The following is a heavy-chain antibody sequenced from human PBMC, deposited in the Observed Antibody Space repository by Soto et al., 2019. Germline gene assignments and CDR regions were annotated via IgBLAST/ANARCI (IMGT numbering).Heavy chain of an antibody. CDR2: IYYSGRT. J-gene: IGHJ6*02. CDR1: SGSINSSSYY. D-gene: IGHD3-10*01. V-gene: IGHV4-39*01. Sequence: SETLSLTCTFSSGSINSSSYYWGWIRQPPGKGLEWIGSIYYSGRTYYNTSLKSRVTISVDTSKKQISLKLRSVTAAVTAVYYFASLIHYYYGSGSYQTGDNYYYGMDVWGQGTTVT. CDR3: ASLIHYYYGSGSYQTGDNYYYGMDV.